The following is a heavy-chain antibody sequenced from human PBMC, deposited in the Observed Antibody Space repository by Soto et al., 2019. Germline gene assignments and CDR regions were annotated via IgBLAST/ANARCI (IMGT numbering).Heavy chain of an antibody. V-gene: IGHV1-18*01. CDR1: GYTFTSYG. D-gene: IGHD1-26*01. J-gene: IGHJ5*02. Sequence: GASVKVSCKASGYTFTSYGISWVRQAPGQGLEWMGWISAYNGNTNYAQKLQGRVTMTTDTSTSTAYMELRSLRSDDTAVYYCARDGGIVGSTGWFEPWGQGSLVTVSS. CDR3: ARDGGIVGSTGWFEP. CDR2: ISAYNGNT.